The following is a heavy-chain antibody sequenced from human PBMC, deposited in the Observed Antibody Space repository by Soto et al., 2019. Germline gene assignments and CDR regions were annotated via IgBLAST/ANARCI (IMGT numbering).Heavy chain of an antibody. Sequence: QVQLQESGPGLEKPSQTLSLTGTVSGGSISSGGYYWSWIRQHPGKGLEWIGYIYYSGSTYYNPSLKSRVTISVDTSKNQFSLKLSSVTAADTAVYYCARDPDNGDYGFYYGMDVWGQGTTVTVSS. V-gene: IGHV4-31*03. D-gene: IGHD4-17*01. J-gene: IGHJ6*02. CDR2: IYYSGST. CDR1: GGSISSGGYY. CDR3: ARDPDNGDYGFYYGMDV.